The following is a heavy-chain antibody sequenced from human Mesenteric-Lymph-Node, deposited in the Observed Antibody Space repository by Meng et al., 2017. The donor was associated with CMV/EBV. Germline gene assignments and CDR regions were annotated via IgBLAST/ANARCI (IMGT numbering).Heavy chain of an antibody. J-gene: IGHJ4*02. CDR2: INSDGSST. V-gene: IGHV3-74*01. CDR1: GFTFSSYW. Sequence: GESLKISCAASGFTFSSYWIHWVRQAPGKGLVWVSRINSDGSSTTYADSVKGRFTISRDNAKNTLYLQMNSLRAEDTAVYYCARDRYCSSTSCYTGMVDYWGQGTLVTVSS. CDR3: ARDRYCSSTSCYTGMVDY. D-gene: IGHD2-2*02.